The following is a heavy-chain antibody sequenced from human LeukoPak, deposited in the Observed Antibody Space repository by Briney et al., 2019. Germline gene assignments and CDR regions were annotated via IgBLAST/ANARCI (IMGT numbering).Heavy chain of an antibody. Sequence: SETLSLTCTVSGGSISSYYWSWIRQPPGKGLEWIGYIYYSGSINYNPSLKSRVTISVDTSKNQFSLKLSSVTAADTAVYYCARGYYDFWSGPPPGFDPWGQGTLVTVSS. V-gene: IGHV4-59*01. CDR3: ARGYYDFWSGPPPGFDP. CDR2: IYYSGSI. CDR1: GGSISSYY. D-gene: IGHD3-3*01. J-gene: IGHJ5*02.